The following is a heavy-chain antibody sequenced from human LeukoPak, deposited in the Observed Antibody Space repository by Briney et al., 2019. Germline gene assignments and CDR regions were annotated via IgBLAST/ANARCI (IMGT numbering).Heavy chain of an antibody. V-gene: IGHV3-66*04. J-gene: IGHJ4*02. CDR2: IYADGST. D-gene: IGHD3-3*01. CDR1: GFIVSDND. CDR3: AKRSVPGRPGY. Sequence: GSLRLSCAASGFIVSDNDIKWVRQAPGKGLEWVSLIYADGSTHYTDSMKGRFSISRDNSQNTVYLQMNSLRGEDTAVYFCAKRSVPGRPGYWGQGTLVTVSS.